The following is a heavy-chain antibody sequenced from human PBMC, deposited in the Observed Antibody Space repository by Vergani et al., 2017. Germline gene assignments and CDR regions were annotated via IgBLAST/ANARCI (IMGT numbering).Heavy chain of an antibody. CDR3: ARLSYDTTPYLQGGYDC. D-gene: IGHD3-22*01. J-gene: IGHJ4*02. CDR1: GFTFSACP. CDR2: ISARYPST. V-gene: IGHV3-23*01. Sequence: EVQLLESGGGLIHPGASLTLSCAASGFTFSACPMTWVRQAPGKGLEWVSAISARYPSTYYADSVKGRFTISRDNSKNMLYLQMNSLRAEDTAVYYCARLSYDTTPYLQGGYDCWGQGTLVSVSS.